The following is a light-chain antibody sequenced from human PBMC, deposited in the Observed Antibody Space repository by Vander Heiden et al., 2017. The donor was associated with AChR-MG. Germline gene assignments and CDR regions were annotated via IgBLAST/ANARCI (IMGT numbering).Light chain of an antibody. J-gene: IGKJ3*01. Sequence: IQMTPSPSSLSASVGDRVTITCRASQGITTYLHWYQQKPGKAPKFLIYSASSLQSGVPSRFTGSGSGTHFTLTISSLQPEDFATYYCQQCDDTPFTFGHGTKVDIK. CDR3: QQCDDTPFT. V-gene: IGKV1-39*01. CDR2: SAS. CDR1: QGITTY.